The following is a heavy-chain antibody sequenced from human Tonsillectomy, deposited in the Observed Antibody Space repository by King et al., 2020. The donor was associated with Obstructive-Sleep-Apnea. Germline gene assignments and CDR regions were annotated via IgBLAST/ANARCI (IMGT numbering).Heavy chain of an antibody. D-gene: IGHD5-12*01. CDR1: GGSISSGDYY. J-gene: IGHJ5*02. V-gene: IGHV4-30-4*01. CDR2: IYYSGST. CDR3: ARLKYSGYDFCRWFDP. Sequence: VQLQESGPGLVKPSQTLSLICTVSGGSISSGDYYWSWIRQPPGKGLDWIGYIYYSGSTYYNPSLKSRVTISVDTSENQFSLKLRSVTAADTAVYYCARLKYSGYDFCRWFDPWGQGTLVTVSS.